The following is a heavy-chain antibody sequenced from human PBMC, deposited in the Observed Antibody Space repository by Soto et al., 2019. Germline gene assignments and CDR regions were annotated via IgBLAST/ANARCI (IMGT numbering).Heavy chain of an antibody. CDR3: ARDYGDYVDAFDI. CDR1: GFTFSSYS. D-gene: IGHD4-17*01. CDR2: ISGSSTTI. V-gene: IGHV3-48*01. Sequence: EVQLVESGGGLVQPGGSLRLSCAASGFTFSSYSMNWVRQAPGKGLEWVSYISGSSTTIYYADSVKGRFTISRDNAKNSLYLQMNSLRAEATAVYYCARDYGDYVDAFDIWGRGTMVTVSS. J-gene: IGHJ3*02.